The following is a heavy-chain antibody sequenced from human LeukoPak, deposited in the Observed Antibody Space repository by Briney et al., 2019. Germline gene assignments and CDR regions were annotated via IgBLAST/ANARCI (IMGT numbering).Heavy chain of an antibody. CDR3: ARAYDYVWGSYRSGNWFDP. J-gene: IGHJ5*02. CDR1: GGSISSYY. V-gene: IGHV4-59*01. CDR2: IYYNGST. D-gene: IGHD3-16*02. Sequence: PSETLSLTCTVSGGSISSYYWSWIRQPPGKGLEWIGYIYYNGSTNYNPSLKSRVTISVDTSKNQFSLKLSSVTAADTAVYYCARAYDYVWGSYRSGNWFDPWGQGTLVTVSS.